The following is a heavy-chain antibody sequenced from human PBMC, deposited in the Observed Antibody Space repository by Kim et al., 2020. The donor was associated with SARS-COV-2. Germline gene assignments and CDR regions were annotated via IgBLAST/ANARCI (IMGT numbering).Heavy chain of an antibody. CDR2: ITDNSGET. V-gene: IGHV3-23*02. J-gene: IGHJ4*02. CDR3: ARDRRVSGGPEPVEDF. Sequence: GGSLRLSCVASGFTFRNYGMTWVRQSPGKGLEWVSAITDNSGETHYGDSVKGRFTVSRDNSKNTQYLQMNSLKVEDTAVYYCARDRRVSGGPEPVEDFWGQATLVTVSA. CDR1: GFTFRNYG. D-gene: IGHD2-15*01.